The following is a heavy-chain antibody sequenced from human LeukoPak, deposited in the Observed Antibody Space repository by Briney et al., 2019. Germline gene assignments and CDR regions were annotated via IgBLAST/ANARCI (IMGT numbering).Heavy chain of an antibody. D-gene: IGHD4-17*01. CDR2: IRSKNHNYAT. Sequence: GGSLRLSCAASGFIFSGSAMHWVRQASGKGLEWVGRIRSKNHNYATLYAASVKGRFTISRDGSKNTAYLQMNSLKIEDSAVYFCATPNDYGDYDFDYWGQGTLVTVSS. V-gene: IGHV3-73*01. J-gene: IGHJ4*02. CDR3: ATPNDYGDYDFDY. CDR1: GFIFSGSA.